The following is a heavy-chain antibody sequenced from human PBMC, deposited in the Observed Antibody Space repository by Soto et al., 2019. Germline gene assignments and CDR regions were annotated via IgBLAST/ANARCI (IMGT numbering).Heavy chain of an antibody. CDR1: GYTFTSYG. J-gene: IGHJ4*02. CDR2: ISAYNGNT. D-gene: IGHD3-22*01. Sequence: GASVKVSCKASGYTFTSYGTSWVRQAPGQGLEWMGWISAYNGNTNYAQKLQGRVTMTTDTSTSTAYMELRSLRSDDTAVYYCAREWNYYDSSGYQPNDYWGQGTLVTVSS. V-gene: IGHV1-18*01. CDR3: AREWNYYDSSGYQPNDY.